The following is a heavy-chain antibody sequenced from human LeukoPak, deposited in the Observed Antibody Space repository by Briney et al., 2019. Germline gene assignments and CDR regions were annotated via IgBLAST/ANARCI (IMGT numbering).Heavy chain of an antibody. V-gene: IGHV4-59*08. CDR2: IFYSGTT. CDR1: GGSIRSYY. CDR3: ARTYCSGGSCHFDY. Sequence: SETLSLTCTVYGGSIRSYYWSWIRQPPGKGLEWVGYIFYSGTTDSNPSLKSRVTISVDTSKNQFSLKLSSVTAADTAVYYCARTYCSGGSCHFDYWGQGTLVTVSS. J-gene: IGHJ4*02. D-gene: IGHD2-15*01.